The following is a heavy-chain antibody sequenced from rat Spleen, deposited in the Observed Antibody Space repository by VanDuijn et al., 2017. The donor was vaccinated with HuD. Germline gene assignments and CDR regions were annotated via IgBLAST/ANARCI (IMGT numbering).Heavy chain of an antibody. CDR2: MWSGGSP. J-gene: IGHJ2*01. Sequence: QVQLMESGPGLVQPSETLSLTCTVSGFSLTSYNVHWVRQPPGKGLEWMGVMWSGGSPDYNSALKSRLSISRDTSKSQVFLKMNSLQTEDTATYYCARGGVYYGLLDYWGQGVMVTVSS. D-gene: IGHD1-6*01. V-gene: IGHV2-45*01. CDR3: ARGGVYYGLLDY. CDR1: GFSLTSYN.